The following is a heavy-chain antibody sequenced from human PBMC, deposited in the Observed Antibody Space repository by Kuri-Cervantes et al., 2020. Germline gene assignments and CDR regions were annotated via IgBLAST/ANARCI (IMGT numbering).Heavy chain of an antibody. Sequence: GESLKISCAASGFTLSNYGVHWGRQAPGTGRVWVSRINADGSTTSYADSVKGRFTISRDSAQNTLYLQMNRLRAEDTAVYYCARAYCGGDCYPEDYYYYGMDVWGQGTTVTVSS. D-gene: IGHD2-21*02. V-gene: IGHV3-74*01. CDR2: INADGSTT. CDR1: GFTLSNYG. J-gene: IGHJ6*02. CDR3: ARAYCGGDCYPEDYYYYGMDV.